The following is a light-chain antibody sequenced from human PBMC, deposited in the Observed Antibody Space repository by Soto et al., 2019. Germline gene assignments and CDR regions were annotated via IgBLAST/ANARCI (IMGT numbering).Light chain of an antibody. CDR3: SSYTSNSTRV. CDR1: SSDVGGYNY. J-gene: IGLJ1*01. Sequence: QSALTQPASVSGSPGQSITISCTGTSSDVGGYNYVSWYQQHPGKAPKLMIYEVSNRPSGVSNRFSGSKSGNTASLTISGLQAEDEADYYCSSYTSNSTRVFGTRTKVTGL. V-gene: IGLV2-14*01. CDR2: EVS.